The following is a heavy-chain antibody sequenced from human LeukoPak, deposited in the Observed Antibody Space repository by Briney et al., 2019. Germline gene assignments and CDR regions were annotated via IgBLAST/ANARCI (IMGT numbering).Heavy chain of an antibody. J-gene: IGHJ5*02. V-gene: IGHV1-69*05. D-gene: IGHD3-10*01. Sequence: ASVKVSCKASGGTFGSYAISWVRQAPGQGLEWMGGIIPIFGTANYAQKFQGRVTITTDESTSTAYMELSSLRSEDTAVYYCARLLDVLLWFGELRRWFDPWGQGTLVTVSS. CDR3: ARLLDVLLWFGELRRWFDP. CDR1: GGTFGSYA. CDR2: IIPIFGTA.